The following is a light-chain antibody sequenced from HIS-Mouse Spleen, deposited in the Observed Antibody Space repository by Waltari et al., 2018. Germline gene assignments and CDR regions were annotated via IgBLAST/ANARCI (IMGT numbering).Light chain of an antibody. CDR2: EDS. CDR3: YSTDSSGNHRV. CDR1: ALPKKY. J-gene: IGLJ2*01. V-gene: IGLV3-10*01. Sequence: SYELTQPPSVSVSRGQTARITCPGHALPKKYAYWYRQKSGQAPVLVIYEDSKRPSGIPERFSGSSSGTMATLTISGAQVEDEADYYCYSTDSSGNHRVFGGGTKLTVL.